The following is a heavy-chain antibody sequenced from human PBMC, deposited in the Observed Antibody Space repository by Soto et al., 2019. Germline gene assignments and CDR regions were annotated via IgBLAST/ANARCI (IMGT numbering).Heavy chain of an antibody. Sequence: ASVKVSCKVSGYTLTELSMHWVRQAPGKGLEWMGGFDPEDGETIYAQKFQGRVTMTEDTSTDTAYMELSSLRSEDTAVYYCATSGSGDFWSGYRYYYYLDVWGKGTTVTVSS. CDR1: GYTLTELS. CDR3: ATSGSGDFWSGYRYYYYLDV. CDR2: FDPEDGET. D-gene: IGHD3-3*01. V-gene: IGHV1-24*01. J-gene: IGHJ6*03.